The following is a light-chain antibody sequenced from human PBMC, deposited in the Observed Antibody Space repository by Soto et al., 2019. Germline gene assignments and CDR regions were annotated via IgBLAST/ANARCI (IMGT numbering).Light chain of an antibody. Sequence: EIVMTQSPATLSVSPGERATLSCRASQSVSGNLAWYQQKPGQAPRLLIYDASTRATGISARFSGSGSGTDFTLIISSLQSEDFAVYYCQQYNNWPPGTFGQGTKVEVK. CDR3: QQYNNWPPGT. CDR1: QSVSGN. CDR2: DAS. V-gene: IGKV3-15*01. J-gene: IGKJ1*01.